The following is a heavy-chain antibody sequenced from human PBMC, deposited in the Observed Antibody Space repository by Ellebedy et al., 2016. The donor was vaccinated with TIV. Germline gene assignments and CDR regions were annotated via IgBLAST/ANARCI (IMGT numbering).Heavy chain of an antibody. CDR2: IYPGDSDT. J-gene: IGHJ6*02. V-gene: IGHV5-51*01. Sequence: PGGSLRLSCKGSGYSFTSYWIGWVRQMPGKGLEWMGIIYPGDSDTRYSPSFQGQVTISADKSISTAYLQWSSLKASDTAMYYCARGSLSGWVYYYGMDVWGQGTTVTVSS. CDR3: ARGSLSGWVYYYGMDV. D-gene: IGHD6-19*01. CDR1: GYSFTSYW.